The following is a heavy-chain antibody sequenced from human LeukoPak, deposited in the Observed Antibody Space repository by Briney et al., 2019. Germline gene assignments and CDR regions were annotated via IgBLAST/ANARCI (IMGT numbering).Heavy chain of an antibody. Sequence: PSETLSLTCTVSGGSISSSSYYWGWIRQPPGTGLEWIGSIYYSGSTYYNPSLKSRVTISVDTSKNQFSLKLSSVTAADTAVYYCARMGENGGYTTTFDYGGQGTLVTVS. V-gene: IGHV4-39*01. CDR2: IYYSGST. J-gene: IGHJ4*02. CDR1: GGSISSSSYY. CDR3: ARMGENGGYTTTFDY. D-gene: IGHD4-23*01.